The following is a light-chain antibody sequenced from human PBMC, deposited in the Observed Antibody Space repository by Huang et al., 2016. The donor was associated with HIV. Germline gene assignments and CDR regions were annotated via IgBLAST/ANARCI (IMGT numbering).Light chain of an antibody. V-gene: IGKV3-20*01. CDR2: GAS. J-gene: IGKJ1*01. Sequence: EIVLTQSTGTLSLSPGERATLSCRASQSVNSGYLAWYQQKPGQAPRLLIYGASSRATGIPGRVSGSGSGTDFTLTISRLQPEDFAVYFCQQYGSSPGTFGQGTKVEMK. CDR1: QSVNSGY. CDR3: QQYGSSPGT.